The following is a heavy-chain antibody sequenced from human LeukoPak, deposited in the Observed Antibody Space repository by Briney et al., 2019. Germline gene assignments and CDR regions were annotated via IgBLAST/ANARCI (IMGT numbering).Heavy chain of an antibody. J-gene: IGHJ4*02. D-gene: IGHD3-10*01. CDR3: ANIERYYGSGSYYNRVSDY. CDR1: GFTFSSYG. Sequence: GGSLRLSCAASGFTFSSYGMHWGRQAPGKGLEWVAFIRYDGSNKYYADSVKGRFTISRDNSKNTLYLQMNSLRAEDTAVYYCANIERYYGSGSYYNRVSDYWGQGTLVTVSS. V-gene: IGHV3-30*02. CDR2: IRYDGSNK.